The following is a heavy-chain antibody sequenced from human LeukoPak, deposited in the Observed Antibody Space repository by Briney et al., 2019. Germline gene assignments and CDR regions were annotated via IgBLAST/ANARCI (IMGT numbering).Heavy chain of an antibody. V-gene: IGHV4-59*01. CDR2: IYYSGST. D-gene: IGHD3-22*01. J-gene: IGHJ4*02. CDR1: GGSISSYY. Sequence: SETLSLTCAVSGGSISSYYWSWIRQPPGKGLEWIGYIYYSGSTNYNPSLKSRVTISVDTSKNQFSLRLTSVTAADTAVYYCARGPDSSGYHFDYWGQGTLVTVSS. CDR3: ARGPDSSGYHFDY.